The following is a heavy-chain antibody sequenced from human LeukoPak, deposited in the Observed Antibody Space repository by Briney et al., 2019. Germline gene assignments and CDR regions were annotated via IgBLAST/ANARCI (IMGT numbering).Heavy chain of an antibody. V-gene: IGHV3-48*03. CDR1: GFTFSSYE. CDR3: ARDNYDSSGYCFD. D-gene: IGHD3-22*01. CDR2: ISSSGSTT. J-gene: IGHJ4*02. Sequence: GGSLRLSCAASGFTFSSYEMNWVRQAPGKGLEWVSYISSSGSTTHYADSVKGRFTISRDNAKKSLYLQMNSLRAEDTAVYYCARDNYDSSGYCFDWGQGTLVTVSS.